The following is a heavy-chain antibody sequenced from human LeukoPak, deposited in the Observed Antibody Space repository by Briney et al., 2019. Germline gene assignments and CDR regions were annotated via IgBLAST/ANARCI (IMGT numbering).Heavy chain of an antibody. D-gene: IGHD3-3*01. CDR2: IYYSGST. V-gene: IGHV4-59*08. Sequence: KASETLSLTCTVSGGSISSYYWSWIRQPPGKGLEWIGYIYYSGSTYYNPSLKSRVTISVDTSKNQFSLKLSSVTAADTAVYYCARQVSIFGVVPYYFDYWGQGTLVTVSS. CDR3: ARQVSIFGVVPYYFDY. CDR1: GGSISSYY. J-gene: IGHJ4*02.